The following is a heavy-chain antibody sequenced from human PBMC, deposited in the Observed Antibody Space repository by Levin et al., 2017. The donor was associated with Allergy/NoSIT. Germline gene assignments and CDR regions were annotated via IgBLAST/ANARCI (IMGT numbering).Heavy chain of an antibody. J-gene: IGHJ5*02. Sequence: GESLKISCAASGFTFSSYAMHWVRQAPGKGLEWVAVISYDGSNKYYADSVKGRFTISRDNSKNTLYLQMNSLRAEDTAVYYCARGDIVVVPAAMPAKNWFDPWGQGTLVTVSS. CDR2: ISYDGSNK. V-gene: IGHV3-30-3*01. CDR1: GFTFSSYA. CDR3: ARGDIVVVPAAMPAKNWFDP. D-gene: IGHD2-2*01.